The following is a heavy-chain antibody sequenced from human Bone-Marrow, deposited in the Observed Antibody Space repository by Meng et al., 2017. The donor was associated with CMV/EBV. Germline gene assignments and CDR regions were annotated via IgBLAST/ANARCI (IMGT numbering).Heavy chain of an antibody. CDR3: AREAVRGTRDYYYGMDV. V-gene: IGHV4-39*07. CDR2: IYYSGST. J-gene: IGHJ6*02. D-gene: IGHD3-16*02. CDR1: GGPISSSSHY. Sequence: SETLSLTCTVSGGPISSSSHYWGWIRQPPGKGLEWIGSIYYSGSTYYNPSLKSRVTISVDTSKNQFSLKLRSVTAADTAVYYCAREAVRGTRDYYYGMDVWGLGTTVTVSS.